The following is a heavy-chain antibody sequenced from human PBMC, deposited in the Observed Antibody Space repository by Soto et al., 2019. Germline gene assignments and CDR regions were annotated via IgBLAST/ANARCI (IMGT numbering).Heavy chain of an antibody. J-gene: IGHJ4*02. CDR3: VRGADGYRCGF. V-gene: IGHV4-31*03. CDR1: GDSIINGIYY. CDR2: VHYSGTI. Sequence: QVQVQESGPGLVKPSQTLSLTCTVSGDSIINGIYYWTWIRQHPRKGLEWIGPVHYSGTIYYNPSLTRRVTMSGDTSKNQVSLELSSVTVADTAVYYCVRGADGYRCGFWGQGTLVTVSS. D-gene: IGHD6-19*01.